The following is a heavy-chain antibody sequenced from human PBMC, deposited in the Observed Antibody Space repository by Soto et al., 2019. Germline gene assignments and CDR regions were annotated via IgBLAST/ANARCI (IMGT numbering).Heavy chain of an antibody. CDR3: ARDPSYYGMDV. J-gene: IGHJ6*02. Sequence: ASVKVSCKASGYTFTSYAMHWVRQAPGQRLEWMGWINAGNGNTKYSQKFQGSVTITRDTSASTAYMELSSLRSEDTAVYYCARDPSYYGMDVWGQGTTVTVSS. V-gene: IGHV1-3*01. CDR1: GYTFTSYA. CDR2: INAGNGNT.